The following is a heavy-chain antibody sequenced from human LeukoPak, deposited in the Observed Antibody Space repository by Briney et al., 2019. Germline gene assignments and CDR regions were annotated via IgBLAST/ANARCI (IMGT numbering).Heavy chain of an antibody. CDR1: GFTFRIYS. D-gene: IGHD3-10*01. CDR3: ARDRGARGRGLA. Sequence: GGSLRLSCTASGFTFRIYSMNWVRQAPGTGLEWVSSIGPSSGDIYYADSVKGRFTISRDNDKNSLYLQMNSLRAEDTAVYYCARDRGARGRGLAWGQGTQVTVSS. J-gene: IGHJ5*02. V-gene: IGHV3-21*01. CDR2: IGPSSGDI.